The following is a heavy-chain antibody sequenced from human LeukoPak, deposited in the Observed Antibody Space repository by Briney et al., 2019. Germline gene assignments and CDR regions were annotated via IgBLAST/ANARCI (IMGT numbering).Heavy chain of an antibody. CDR2: NYYSGST. Sequence: SQTLSVTCTVSGGSISSGDYYWSWIRQPPGKGLEWIGYNYYSGSTYYNPSLKSRVTISVDTSKNQFSLKLSSVTAADTAVYYCARAAYGDFHSFDYWGQGTLVTVSS. J-gene: IGHJ4*02. CDR3: ARAAYGDFHSFDY. D-gene: IGHD4-17*01. CDR1: GGSISSGDYY. V-gene: IGHV4-30-4*01.